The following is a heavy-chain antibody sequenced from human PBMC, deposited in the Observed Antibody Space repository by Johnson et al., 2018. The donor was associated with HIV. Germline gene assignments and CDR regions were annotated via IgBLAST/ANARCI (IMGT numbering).Heavy chain of an antibody. CDR1: GFTFSDYY. D-gene: IGHD3-10*01. Sequence: QVQLVESGGGLVKPGGSLRLSCAASGFTFSDYYMSWIRQAPGKGPEWISYIRTSSSTIYYADSVKGRFTISRDNAKNSVYLQMNSLEAEDTAVYYCARAPEVRGVDAFDVWGQGTVVTVSS. CDR3: ARAPEVRGVDAFDV. CDR2: IRTSSSTI. V-gene: IGHV3-11*04. J-gene: IGHJ3*01.